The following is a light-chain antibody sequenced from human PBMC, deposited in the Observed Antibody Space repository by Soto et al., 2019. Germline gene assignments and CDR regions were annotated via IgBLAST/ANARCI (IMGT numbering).Light chain of an antibody. CDR3: QQYNSYWT. V-gene: IGKV1-5*01. J-gene: IGKJ1*01. Sequence: DRQMTQSPSTLSGSVGDRGAITFRESQSISSYLNWYQQKPGKAPKLLIYDASSLESGVPSRFSGSGSGKALTLTISSLQPDDFATYYCQQYNSYWTFGQGTKVDIK. CDR1: QSISSY. CDR2: DAS.